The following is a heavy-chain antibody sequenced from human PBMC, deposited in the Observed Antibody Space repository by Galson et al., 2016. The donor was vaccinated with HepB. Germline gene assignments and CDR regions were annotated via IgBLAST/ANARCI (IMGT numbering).Heavy chain of an antibody. CDR3: TRGKSLWTMPWNYGLDV. CDR2: IETSGAT. J-gene: IGHJ6*04. D-gene: IGHD2-2*01. Sequence: SLRLSCAASGFTFSIHDMHWVRQATGKGLEWVSAIETSGATYYPDSVKGRFTISRENGKNSLYLQMESLRAGDTAVYYCTRGKSLWTMPWNYGLDVWGKGTPVTVSS. CDR1: GFTFSIHD. V-gene: IGHV3-13*01.